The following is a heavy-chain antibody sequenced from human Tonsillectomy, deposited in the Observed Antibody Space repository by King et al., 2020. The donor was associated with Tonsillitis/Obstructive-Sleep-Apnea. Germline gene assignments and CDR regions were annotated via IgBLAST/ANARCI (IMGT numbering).Heavy chain of an antibody. D-gene: IGHD3-16*02. CDR1: GGSISSYY. Sequence: VQLQESGPGLVKPSETLSLTCTVSGGSISSYYWSWIRPSPGKGLEWIGYFYYSGSTNSNPSLKSRVTISVDTSKNQFSLKLSSVTAADTAVYYCARVDMITFGGVIVEGSFDYWGQGTLVTVSS. V-gene: IGHV4-59*01. CDR2: FYYSGST. CDR3: ARVDMITFGGVIVEGSFDY. J-gene: IGHJ4*02.